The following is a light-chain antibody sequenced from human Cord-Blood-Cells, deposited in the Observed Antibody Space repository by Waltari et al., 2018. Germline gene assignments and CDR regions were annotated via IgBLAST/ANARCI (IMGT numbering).Light chain of an antibody. Sequence: QSALTQTASVSGSPGQSVTISCTGTSSDVGGYNYVPWYQQHPGKAPKLMSYDVSNRPSGVSNRFSGSKSGNTASLTISGLQAEDEADYYCSSYTSSSTLVFGGGTKLTVL. V-gene: IGLV2-14*01. CDR3: SSYTSSSTLV. J-gene: IGLJ3*02. CDR1: SSDVGGYNY. CDR2: DVS.